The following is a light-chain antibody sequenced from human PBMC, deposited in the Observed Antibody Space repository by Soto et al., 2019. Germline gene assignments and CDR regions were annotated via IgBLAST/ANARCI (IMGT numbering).Light chain of an antibody. CDR2: KAS. Sequence: DIQMTQSPSALSASVGDRVTITCRASQGIDHWLAWYQQKPGKAPKVLVYKASILEGGVPSRFSGSESGTAFTLTISSLQPDDFAAYYCQQYYTYPYTFGQGTKLDMK. CDR3: QQYYTYPYT. CDR1: QGIDHW. J-gene: IGKJ2*01. V-gene: IGKV1-5*03.